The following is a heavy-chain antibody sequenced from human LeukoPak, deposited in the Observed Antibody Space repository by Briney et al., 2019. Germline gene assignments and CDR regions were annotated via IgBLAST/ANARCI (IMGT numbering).Heavy chain of an antibody. CDR2: ISNNGGST. CDR1: GFSVSNNY. J-gene: IGHJ6*02. CDR3: ARDLAIRFYGMDV. V-gene: IGHV3-64*01. Sequence: GGSLRLSCAASGFSVSNNYMSWVRQAPGKGLEYVSAISNNGGSTYYAISVKGRFTISRDNSKSTVYLQMGSLRAEDMAVYYCARDLAIRFYGMDVWGQGTTVTVSS.